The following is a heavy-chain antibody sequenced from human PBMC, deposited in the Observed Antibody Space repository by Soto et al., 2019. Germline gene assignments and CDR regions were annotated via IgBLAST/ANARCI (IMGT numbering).Heavy chain of an antibody. V-gene: IGHV3-23*01. CDR1: GFPFSSYA. CDR2: ISGSGGST. Sequence: GGSLSLSCAASGFPFSSYAMNWVRQAPGKGLEWVSGISGSGGSTYYADSVKGRFTISRDNSKNTLYLQMNSLRAEDTAVYYCAKDYYYGSGSYYQFDYWGQGTLVTVSS. J-gene: IGHJ4*02. CDR3: AKDYYYGSGSYYQFDY. D-gene: IGHD3-10*01.